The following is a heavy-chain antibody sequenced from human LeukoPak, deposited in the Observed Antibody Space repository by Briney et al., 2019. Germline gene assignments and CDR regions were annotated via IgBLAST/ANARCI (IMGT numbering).Heavy chain of an antibody. CDR1: GVTFSDVR. CDR2: NKQDGTEK. J-gene: IGHJ4*02. V-gene: IGHV3-7*05. CDR3: ARSVMAVADTPWD. D-gene: IGHD6-19*01. Sequence: GRSLRLSCAGSGVTFSDVRMSWVRQAPGKGLEWRDNNKQDGTEKYYVDSVKGRFTVDRDNDKNSFYLQVSSLRVDDTALYSCARSVMAVADTPWDWGQGTLVTVSS.